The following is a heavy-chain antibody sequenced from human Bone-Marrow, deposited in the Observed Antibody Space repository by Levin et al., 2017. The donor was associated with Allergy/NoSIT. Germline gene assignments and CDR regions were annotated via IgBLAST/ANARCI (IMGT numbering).Heavy chain of an antibody. D-gene: IGHD4-23*01. V-gene: IGHV4-59*01. CDR3: ASSRAGGGSVDY. CDR1: GGSISSYN. CDR2: IYYSGRT. Sequence: SQTLSLTCTVSGGSISSYNWNWIRQPPGKGLEWIGNIYYSGRTNYNPSLKSRVTISADTSKNQISLNLNSVTAADTAVYYCASSRAGGGSVDYWGQGTQVTVSS. J-gene: IGHJ4*02.